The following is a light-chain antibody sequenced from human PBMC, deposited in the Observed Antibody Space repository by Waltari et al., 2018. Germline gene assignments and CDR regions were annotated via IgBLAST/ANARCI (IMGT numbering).Light chain of an antibody. CDR1: QGIRSD. J-gene: IGKJ1*01. CDR3: RQDYNYPWT. Sequence: AIQMTQSPSSLSASVGDRVTITCRASQGIRSDLGWYQQKPGKAPKLRIYAASSFQSGVPSRFSGGGACTEFTLTISSLQPEDFATYYCRQDYNYPWTFGQGTKVEIK. CDR2: AAS. V-gene: IGKV1-6*01.